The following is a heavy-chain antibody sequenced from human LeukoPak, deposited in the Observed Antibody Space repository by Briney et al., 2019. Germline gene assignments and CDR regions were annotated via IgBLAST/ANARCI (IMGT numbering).Heavy chain of an antibody. CDR2: LYYGGST. Sequence: SETLSLTCTVSGGSISSSSYYWGWIRQPPGKGLEWIGSLYYGGSTYHNPSLKSRVTLSLDTSKNQFSLKLSSVTAADTAPYYCAKIRGGAYNWVDPWGQGTLVTVSS. J-gene: IGHJ5*02. CDR3: AKIRGGAYNWVDP. V-gene: IGHV4-39*01. CDR1: GGSISSSSYY. D-gene: IGHD3-10*01.